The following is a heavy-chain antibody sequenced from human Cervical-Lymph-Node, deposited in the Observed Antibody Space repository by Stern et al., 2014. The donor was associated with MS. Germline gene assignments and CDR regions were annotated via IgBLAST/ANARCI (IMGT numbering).Heavy chain of an antibody. D-gene: IGHD2-15*01. V-gene: IGHV1-46*01. Sequence: QVQLVQSGAEVKKPGASVKLSCKTSGYTFTTYYITWVRQAPGQGLEWMGVIKPSGGRTTYAQKFQDRVNMTMDLYTSTVYMHLASLRSDDTAVYYCARDVPYCRGANCYSNYFDPWGQGTLVTVST. CDR2: IKPSGGRT. CDR1: GYTFTTYY. CDR3: ARDVPYCRGANCYSNYFDP. J-gene: IGHJ5*02.